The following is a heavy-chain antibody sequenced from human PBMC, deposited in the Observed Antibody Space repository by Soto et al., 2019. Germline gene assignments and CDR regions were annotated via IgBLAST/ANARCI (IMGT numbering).Heavy chain of an antibody. V-gene: IGHV5-51*07. D-gene: IGHD1-26*01. CDR1: GDRFTIYC. CDR2: IYPGDSDT. Sequence: PGESLKISCNGSGDRFTIYCIGLVHQMPGKGLDWMWVIYPGDSDTIYSPSFQCQVTISADKSISTAYLQWSSLKASDTAMYYCARLYSGSYVDYWGQGTLVTVSS. CDR3: ARLYSGSYVDY. J-gene: IGHJ4*02.